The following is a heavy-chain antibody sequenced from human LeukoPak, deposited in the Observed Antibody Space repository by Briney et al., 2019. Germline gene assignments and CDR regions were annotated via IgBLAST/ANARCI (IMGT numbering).Heavy chain of an antibody. D-gene: IGHD3-22*01. Sequence: SQTLSLTCTVSGGSISSGXXXXSWIRQHPXXXXXXIGYMYYTGXTYYXXXLKXXXTISVDTSKNQFSLKLTSVTAADTAVYYCASAFSGYGLPGYWGQGTLVTVSS. V-gene: IGHV4-31*01. CDR1: GGSISSGXXX. CDR2: MYYTGXT. CDR3: ASAFSGYGLPGY. J-gene: IGHJ4*02.